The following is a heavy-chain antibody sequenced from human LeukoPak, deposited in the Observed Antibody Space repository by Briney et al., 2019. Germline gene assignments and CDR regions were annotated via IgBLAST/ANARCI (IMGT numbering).Heavy chain of an antibody. J-gene: IGHJ4*02. Sequence: PSQTLSLTCTVSGGSISSGDYYWSWIRQPPGKGREWLGYIYYSGSTYYNPSLKSRVTISVDTSKNQFSLKLNSVTAADTAVYYCARDSPVGATRFFDYWGQGTLVTVSS. CDR2: IYYSGST. D-gene: IGHD1-26*01. V-gene: IGHV4-30-4*08. CDR1: GGSISSGDYY. CDR3: ARDSPVGATRFFDY.